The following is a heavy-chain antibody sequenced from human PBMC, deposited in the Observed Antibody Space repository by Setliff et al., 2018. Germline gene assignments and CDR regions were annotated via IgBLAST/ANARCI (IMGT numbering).Heavy chain of an antibody. J-gene: IGHJ3*02. CDR2: ISAYNGKT. Sequence: ASVKVYCKASGYTFTSYGISWVRQAPGQGLEWMGWISAYNGKTNYAQKLQGRVTMTTDTSTSTAYMELRSLRSDDTAVYYCARDLDYQYYYETSGRDAFDIWGLGTMVTVSS. V-gene: IGHV1-18*01. D-gene: IGHD3-22*01. CDR1: GYTFTSYG. CDR3: ARDLDYQYYYETSGRDAFDI.